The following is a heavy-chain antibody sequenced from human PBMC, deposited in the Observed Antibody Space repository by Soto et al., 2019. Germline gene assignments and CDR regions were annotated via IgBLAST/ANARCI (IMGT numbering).Heavy chain of an antibody. D-gene: IGHD4-17*01. V-gene: IGHV1-18*01. J-gene: IGHJ3*02. CDR1: GYTFTSYG. CDR2: ISAYNGNT. Sequence: QVQLVQSGAEVKKPGASVKVSCKASGYTFTSYGISWVRQAPGQGLEWMGWISAYNGNTNYAQKLQGRVTMTTDTSTSKAYMELRSLSSDDTAVYSCAREKHDYGDYVGGGAAAFDIWGQGTMVTVSS. CDR3: AREKHDYGDYVGGGAAAFDI.